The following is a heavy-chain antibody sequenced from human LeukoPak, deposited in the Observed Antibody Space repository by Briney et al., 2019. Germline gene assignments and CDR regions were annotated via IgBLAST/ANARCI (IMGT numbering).Heavy chain of an antibody. D-gene: IGHD3-3*01. CDR2: INHSGST. Sequence: PSETLSLTCAVYGGSFSGYYWSWIRQSPGKGLEWIGEINHSGSTNYNPSLKSRVTISVDTSKNQFSLKLSSVTAADTAVYYCASLFYDFWSGQPNYFDYWGQGTLVTVSS. CDR3: ASLFYDFWSGQPNYFDY. CDR1: GGSFSGYY. V-gene: IGHV4-34*01. J-gene: IGHJ4*02.